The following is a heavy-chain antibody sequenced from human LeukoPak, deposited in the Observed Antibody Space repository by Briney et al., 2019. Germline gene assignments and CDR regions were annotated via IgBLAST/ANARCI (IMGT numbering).Heavy chain of an antibody. Sequence: GGSLRLSCAASGFTFSSYAMHWVRQAPGKGLEWVAVISYDGSNKYYADSAKGRFTISRDNSKNTLYLQMNSLRAEDTAVYYCARGPAYCGGDCYSSVDYWGQGTLVTVSS. CDR2: ISYDGSNK. D-gene: IGHD2-21*02. CDR3: ARGPAYCGGDCYSSVDY. J-gene: IGHJ4*02. V-gene: IGHV3-30*04. CDR1: GFTFSSYA.